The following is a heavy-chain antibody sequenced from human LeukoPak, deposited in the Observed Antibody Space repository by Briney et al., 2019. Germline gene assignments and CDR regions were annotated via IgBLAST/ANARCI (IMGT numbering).Heavy chain of an antibody. Sequence: PGGSLRLSCAASGFTFSSYAMSWVRQAPGKGLEWVSAISGSGGSTYYADSVKGRFTISRDNSRNTPYLQMNSLRAEDTAVYYCAKDRDFWSGYYHFDYWGQGTLVTVSS. V-gene: IGHV3-23*01. CDR3: AKDRDFWSGYYHFDY. D-gene: IGHD3-3*01. CDR1: GFTFSSYA. J-gene: IGHJ4*02. CDR2: ISGSGGST.